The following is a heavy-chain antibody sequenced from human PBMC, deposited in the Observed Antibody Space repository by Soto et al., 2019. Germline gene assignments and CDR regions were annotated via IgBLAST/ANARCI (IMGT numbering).Heavy chain of an antibody. CDR2: IYYSGST. V-gene: IGHV4-31*03. J-gene: IGHJ5*02. CDR3: ARDGVTTVTTYDGFDP. Sequence: QVHLQESGPGLVKPSQTLSLTCTVSGGSISSGGYYWSWIRQHPGKGLAWIGYIYYSGSTYYNPSLKRRVTIPVETSKNQFALKLSSVTAADTAVYYCARDGVTTVTTYDGFDPLGQGTLVTVSS. D-gene: IGHD4-17*01. CDR1: GGSISSGGYY.